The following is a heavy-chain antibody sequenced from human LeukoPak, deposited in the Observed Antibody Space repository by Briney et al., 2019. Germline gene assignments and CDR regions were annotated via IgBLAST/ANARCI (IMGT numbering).Heavy chain of an antibody. D-gene: IGHD6-13*01. CDR3: ARDYGKSGRIDSSFDY. J-gene: IGHJ4*02. Sequence: GGSLRLSCAASGFTFSSYSMNWVRQAPGKGLEWVSSISSIGSYIYYADSVKGRFTISRDNAKNSLYLQMNSLRAEDTAVYYCARDYGKSGRIDSSFDYWGQGTLVTVSS. CDR1: GFTFSSYS. CDR2: ISSIGSYI. V-gene: IGHV3-21*01.